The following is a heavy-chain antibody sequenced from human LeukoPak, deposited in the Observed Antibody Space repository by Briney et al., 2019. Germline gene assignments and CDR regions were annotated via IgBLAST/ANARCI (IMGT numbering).Heavy chain of an antibody. CDR1: GYTFTSYD. CDR2: MNPNSGNT. D-gene: IGHD3-3*01. J-gene: IGHJ5*02. V-gene: IGHV1-8*01. Sequence: ASVKVSCKASGYTFTSYDINWVRQATGQGLEWMGWMNPNSGNTGYAQKFQGRVTMTRNTSISTAYMELSSLRSEDTAVYYCAGSYDSWSGYYRGFDPWGQGTLVTVSS. CDR3: AGSYDSWSGYYRGFDP.